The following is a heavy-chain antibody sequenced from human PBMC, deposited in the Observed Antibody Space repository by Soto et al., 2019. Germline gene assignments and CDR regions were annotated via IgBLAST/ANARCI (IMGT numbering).Heavy chain of an antibody. CDR2: MNPNSGNT. Sequence: QGQLVQSGAEVKKPGASVKVSCKASGYTFTSYDINWVRQATGQGLEWMGWMNPNSGNTGYAQKFQGRVTMTRNTSISTAYMELSSLRSEDTAVYYCARVETTVTDYYYYYMDVWGKGTTVTVSS. D-gene: IGHD4-4*01. CDR1: GYTFTSYD. V-gene: IGHV1-8*01. J-gene: IGHJ6*03. CDR3: ARVETTVTDYYYYYMDV.